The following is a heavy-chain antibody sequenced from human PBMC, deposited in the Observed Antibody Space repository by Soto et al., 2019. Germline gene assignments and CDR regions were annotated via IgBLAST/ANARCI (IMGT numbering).Heavy chain of an antibody. V-gene: IGHV3-23*01. Sequence: GGSLRLSCAASGFTFSTFGMSWVRQAPGKGLQWVSSIRGSGSRTYYVDSVKGRFTISRDNAKNTLYLQMNSLRAEDTAVYYCARVVERFIMITFGGVKTGHFDYWGQGTLVTVSS. CDR1: GFTFSTFG. J-gene: IGHJ4*02. D-gene: IGHD3-16*01. CDR2: IRGSGSRT. CDR3: ARVVERFIMITFGGVKTGHFDY.